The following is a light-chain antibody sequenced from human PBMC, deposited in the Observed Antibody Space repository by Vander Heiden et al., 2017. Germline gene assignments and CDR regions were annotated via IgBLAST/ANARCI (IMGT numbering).Light chain of an antibody. Sequence: QSALTQPASVSGSPGQSITISCTGTSSDVGAYQYLSWYQQHPGKAPKLMIYDATTRPSGVSARFSGSKSGITASLTISGLQADDEADYYCSSYTSTSTPLVFGGGTKLTVL. J-gene: IGLJ2*01. CDR1: SSDVGAYQY. CDR3: SSYTSTSTPLV. CDR2: DAT. V-gene: IGLV2-14*03.